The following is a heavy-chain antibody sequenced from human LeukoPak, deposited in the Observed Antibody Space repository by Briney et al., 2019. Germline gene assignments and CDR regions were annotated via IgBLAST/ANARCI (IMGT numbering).Heavy chain of an antibody. Sequence: PSETLSLTCNVSGXSMSSNYWSWIRQPPGKGLEWIGYISYSGSTNCNPSPKSRVTISIDTSKNQFSLKMTSVTAADTAVYYCAKSSGGYYHDFDYWGQGTLVTVSS. CDR3: AKSSGGYYHDFDY. J-gene: IGHJ4*02. D-gene: IGHD3-22*01. CDR1: GXSMSSNY. CDR2: ISYSGST. V-gene: IGHV4-59*12.